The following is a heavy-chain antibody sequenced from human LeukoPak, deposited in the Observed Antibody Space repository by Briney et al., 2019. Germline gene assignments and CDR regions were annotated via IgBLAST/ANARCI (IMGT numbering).Heavy chain of an antibody. CDR1: GGSISSYY. J-gene: IGHJ4*02. D-gene: IGHD5-12*01. CDR3: ARDGVSERGEWLRREGYYFDY. CDR2: IYTSGST. V-gene: IGHV4-4*07. Sequence: SETLSLTCTVSGGSISSYYWSWIRQPAGKGLEWIGRIYTSGSTNYNPSLKSRVTMSVDTSKNQFFLKLSSVTAADTAVYYCARDGVSERGEWLRREGYYFDYWGQGTLVTVSS.